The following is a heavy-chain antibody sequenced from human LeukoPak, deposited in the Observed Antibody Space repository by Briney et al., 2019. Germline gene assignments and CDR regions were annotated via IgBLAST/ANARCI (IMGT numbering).Heavy chain of an antibody. Sequence: DPSETLSLTCTVSGGSISSSSYYWGWIRQPPGKGLEWIGSIYYSGSTYYNPSLKSRVTISVDTSKNQFSLKLCSVTAADTAVYYCAGGRGATTGYYYYYYDMDVWGKGTTVTVSS. V-gene: IGHV4-39*01. CDR3: AGGRGATTGYYYYYYDMDV. D-gene: IGHD1-26*01. CDR1: GGSISSSSYY. CDR2: IYYSGST. J-gene: IGHJ6*03.